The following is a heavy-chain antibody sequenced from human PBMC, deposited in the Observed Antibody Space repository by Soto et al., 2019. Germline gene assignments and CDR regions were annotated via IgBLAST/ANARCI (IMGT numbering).Heavy chain of an antibody. V-gene: IGHV4-30-2*01. Sequence: SETLSLTCAVSGGSISSGGYSWSWIRQPPGKGLEWIGYIYYSGSTYSNPSLKSRITLSVDRSKNQFSLKLTSVTAADTAVYYCAIGYASSWTNAFYCWGQGALVTVSS. CDR2: IYYSGST. CDR1: GGSISSGGYS. J-gene: IGHJ4*02. CDR3: AIGYASSWTNAFYC. D-gene: IGHD6-13*01.